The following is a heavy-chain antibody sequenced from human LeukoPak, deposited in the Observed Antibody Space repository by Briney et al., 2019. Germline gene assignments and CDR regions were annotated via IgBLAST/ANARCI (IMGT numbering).Heavy chain of an antibody. CDR3: VGKSLWVIVVVPAAMLVSIRRIP. CDR2: ISAYNGYT. CDR1: GYTFTNYG. V-gene: IGHV1-18*01. Sequence: ASVKVSCKASGYTFTNYGFSWVRQAPGQGLEWMGWISAYNGYTDYAQKLQFRVTITRNTSISTAYMELSSLRSEDTAVYLLVGKSLWVIVVVPAAMLVSIRRIPWGQGTLVTVSS. J-gene: IGHJ5*02. D-gene: IGHD2-2*01.